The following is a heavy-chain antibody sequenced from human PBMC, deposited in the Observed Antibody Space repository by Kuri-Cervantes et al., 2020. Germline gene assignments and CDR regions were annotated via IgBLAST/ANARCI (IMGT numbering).Heavy chain of an antibody. CDR3: VKDRYGGNNRFFDL. CDR2: INSDNTYI. D-gene: IGHD4-23*01. J-gene: IGHJ2*01. V-gene: IGHV3-21*01. CDR1: GFTFSNYS. Sequence: GGSLRLSCVASGFTFSNYSMNWVRQAPGKGLDWVSSINSDNTYIHYTNSVKGRFTISRDNAKNLAFLQMNSLRAEDTGVYYCVKDRYGGNNRFFDLWGRGTLVTVSS.